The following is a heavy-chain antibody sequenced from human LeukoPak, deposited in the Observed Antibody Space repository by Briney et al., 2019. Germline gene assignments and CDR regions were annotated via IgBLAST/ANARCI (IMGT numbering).Heavy chain of an antibody. CDR3: ARSPSSGWYKYFDY. V-gene: IGHV4-59*08. D-gene: IGHD6-19*01. Sequence: SETLSLTCTVSGGSISSYYWSWIRQPPGKGLEWIGYIYYSGSTNYNPSLKSRVTISVDTSKNQFSLKLSSVTAADTAVYYCARSPSSGWYKYFDYWGQGTLVTVSS. CDR2: IYYSGST. J-gene: IGHJ4*02. CDR1: GGSISSYY.